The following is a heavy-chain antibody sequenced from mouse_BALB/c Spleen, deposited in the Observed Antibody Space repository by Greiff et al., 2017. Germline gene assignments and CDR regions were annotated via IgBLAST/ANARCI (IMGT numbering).Heavy chain of an antibody. CDR1: GFTFSSYA. D-gene: IGHD2-4*01. CDR3: ARGDYQAWFAY. Sequence: EVQVVESGGGLVKPGGSLKLSCAASGFTFSSYAMSWVRQTPEKRLEWVASISSGGSTYYPDSVKGRFTISRDNARNILYLQMSSLRSEDTAMYYCARGDYQAWFAYWGQGTLVTVSA. V-gene: IGHV5-6-5*01. J-gene: IGHJ3*01. CDR2: ISSGGST.